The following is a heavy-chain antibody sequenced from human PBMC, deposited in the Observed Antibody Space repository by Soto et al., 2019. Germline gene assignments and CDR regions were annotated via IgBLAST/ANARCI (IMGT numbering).Heavy chain of an antibody. J-gene: IGHJ4*02. CDR2: ISTSGSHI. D-gene: IGHD7-27*01. Sequence: EVRLVESGGGLVKPGGSLRLSCVGSGFLFRNYEMNWVRQAPGKGLEWLSHISTSGSHISDADSVKGRFTISRDNTKHTLYLQMISLRAEDTAVYYCASQPHWARTFESWGQGTLVNVSS. CDR3: ASQPHWARTFES. CDR1: GFLFRNYE. V-gene: IGHV3-48*03.